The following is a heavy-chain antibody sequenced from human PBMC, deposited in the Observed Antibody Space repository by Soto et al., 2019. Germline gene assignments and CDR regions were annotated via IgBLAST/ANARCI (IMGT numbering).Heavy chain of an antibody. D-gene: IGHD4-17*01. Sequence: ASVKVSCKASGYTFTSYYINWVLQATGQGLEWMGWMNPNSGNTGYAQKFQGRVTMTRNTSISTAYMELSSLRSEDTAVYYCASRDYGDYMGWFDPWGQGTLVTVSS. CDR1: GYTFTSYY. CDR2: MNPNSGNT. J-gene: IGHJ5*02. V-gene: IGHV1-8*01. CDR3: ASRDYGDYMGWFDP.